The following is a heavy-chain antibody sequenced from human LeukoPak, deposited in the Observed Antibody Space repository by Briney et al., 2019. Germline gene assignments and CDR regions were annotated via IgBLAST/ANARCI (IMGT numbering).Heavy chain of an antibody. CDR1: GGSFSGYY. D-gene: IGHD3-10*01. Sequence: SETLSLTCAVYGGSFSGYYWSWIRQPPGKGLEWIGEINHSGSTNYNPSLKSRVTISVDTSKNQFSLKLSSVTAADTAVYYCARDRPSGSYYREYYFDSWGQGTLVTVSS. V-gene: IGHV4-34*01. J-gene: IGHJ4*02. CDR3: ARDRPSGSYYREYYFDS. CDR2: INHSGST.